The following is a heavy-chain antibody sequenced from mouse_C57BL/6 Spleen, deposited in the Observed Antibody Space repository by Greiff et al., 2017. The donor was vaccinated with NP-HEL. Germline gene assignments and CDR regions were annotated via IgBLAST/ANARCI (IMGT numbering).Heavy chain of an antibody. CDR1: GYAFSSYW. J-gene: IGHJ4*01. V-gene: IGHV1-80*01. CDR3: ARGGYSNYGYYAMDY. D-gene: IGHD2-5*01. CDR2: IYPGDGDT. Sequence: VQLQQSGAELVKPGASVKISCKASGYAFSSYWMNWVKQRPGKGLEWIGQIYPGDGDTNYNGKFKGQATLTADKSSSTAYMQLSSLTSEDSAVYFCARGGYSNYGYYAMDYWGQGTSVTVSS.